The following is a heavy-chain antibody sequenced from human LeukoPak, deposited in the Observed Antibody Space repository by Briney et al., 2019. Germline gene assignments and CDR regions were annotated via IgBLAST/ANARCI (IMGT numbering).Heavy chain of an antibody. Sequence: PGGSLRLSCAASGFTFSSYAMSGVRQAPGKGLEWVSAISGNGGSTYYADSVKGRFTISRDNSKNTLYLQMNSLRAEDTAVYYCAKMGGGWGGAFDIWGQGTMVTVSS. CDR1: GFTFSSYA. CDR2: ISGNGGST. CDR3: AKMGGGWGGAFDI. D-gene: IGHD7-27*01. V-gene: IGHV3-23*01. J-gene: IGHJ3*02.